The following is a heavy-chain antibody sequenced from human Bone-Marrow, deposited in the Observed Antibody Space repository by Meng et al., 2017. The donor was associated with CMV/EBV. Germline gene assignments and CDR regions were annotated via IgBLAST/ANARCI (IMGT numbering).Heavy chain of an antibody. J-gene: IGHJ4*02. CDR1: GGSISSSSYY. CDR2: IYYSGST. CDR3: ARGLYDYVWGSYRY. V-gene: IGHV4-39*01. Sequence: SETLSLTCTVSGGSISSSSYYWGWIRQPPGKGLEWIGSIYYSGSTYYNPSLKSRVTISVDTSKNQFSLKLSSVTAADTAVYYCARGLYDYVWGSYRYWVQGTLVTVSS. D-gene: IGHD3-16*02.